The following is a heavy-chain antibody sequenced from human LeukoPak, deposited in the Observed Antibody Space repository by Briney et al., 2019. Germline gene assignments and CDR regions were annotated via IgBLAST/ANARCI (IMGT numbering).Heavy chain of an antibody. CDR2: VGSSSSYI. CDR3: ARGWSSYYFDY. J-gene: IGHJ4*02. CDR1: GFTFSSYS. D-gene: IGHD2-15*01. Sequence: TGGSLRLSCAASGFTFSSYSMSWFRQAPGKGLEWVSSVGSSSSYIYYADSVRGRFTISRDNAKNSLYLQMNGLRAEDTAVYYCARGWSSYYFDYWGQGTLVTVSS. V-gene: IGHV3-21*01.